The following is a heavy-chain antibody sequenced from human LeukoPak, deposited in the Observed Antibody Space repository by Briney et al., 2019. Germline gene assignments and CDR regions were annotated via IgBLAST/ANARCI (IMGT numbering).Heavy chain of an antibody. CDR2: IIPIFGTA. J-gene: IGHJ6*03. CDR3: ARANRAVAGDYYYWYMDV. V-gene: IGHV1-69*05. Sequence: ASVKVSCKASGGTFSSYAISWVRQAPGQGLEWMGGIIPIFGTANYAQKFQGRVTITTDESTSTAYMELSSLRSEDTAVYYCARANRAVAGDYYYWYMDVWGKGTTVTVSS. CDR1: GGTFSSYA. D-gene: IGHD2-15*01.